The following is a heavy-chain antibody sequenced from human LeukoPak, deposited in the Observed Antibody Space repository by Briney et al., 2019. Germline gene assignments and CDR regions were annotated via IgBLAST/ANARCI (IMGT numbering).Heavy chain of an antibody. J-gene: IGHJ4*02. V-gene: IGHV4-30-2*01. CDR1: GGSISSGGYS. CDR3: ARPGDVDTALGFDY. Sequence: SETLSLTCAVSGGSISSGGYSWSWIRQPPGKGLEWIGYIYHSGSTYYNPSLKSRVTISADKSISTAYLQWSSLKASDTAMYYCARPGDVDTALGFDYRGQGTLVTVSS. D-gene: IGHD5-18*01. CDR2: IYHSGST.